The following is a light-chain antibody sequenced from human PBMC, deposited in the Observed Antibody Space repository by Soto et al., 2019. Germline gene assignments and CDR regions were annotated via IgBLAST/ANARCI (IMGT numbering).Light chain of an antibody. V-gene: IGKV1-39*01. CDR1: ESISNY. CDR3: QQTFSSPVT. J-gene: IGKJ1*01. CDR2: GAS. Sequence: DIQMTQSPSSLSASVGDRVTITCRASESISNYLNWYQQKPAKAPKVLIYGASSFQNGVPSRFSGSGFGTEFTLTISSLKPEDFATYYCQQTFSSPVTFGQGTKVDVK.